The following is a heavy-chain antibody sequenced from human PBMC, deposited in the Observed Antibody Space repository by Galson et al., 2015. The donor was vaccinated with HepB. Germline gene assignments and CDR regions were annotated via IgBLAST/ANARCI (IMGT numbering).Heavy chain of an antibody. CDR3: ARIERHHDFRSAYYTSLPLDC. CDR2: ISDNSRYI. V-gene: IGHV3-21*01. Sequence: SLRLSCAASGFTFSSNTMNWVRQAPGKGLEWVASISDNSRYIYYADSVKGRFTISRDNAKNSLYLQMNRLRAEDTAVYYCARIERHHDFRSAYYTSLPLDCWGQGTLVTVSS. J-gene: IGHJ4*02. D-gene: IGHD3-3*01. CDR1: GFTFSSNT.